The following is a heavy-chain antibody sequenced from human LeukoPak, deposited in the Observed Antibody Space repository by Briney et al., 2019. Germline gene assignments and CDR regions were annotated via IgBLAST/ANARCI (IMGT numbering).Heavy chain of an antibody. D-gene: IGHD4-17*01. CDR2: TYSGGST. CDR1: GSTLSMNY. CDR3: ASDNYGDYYFDY. J-gene: IGHJ4*02. V-gene: IGHV3-53*01. Sequence: GGSLRLAWAASGSTLSMNYMSWVRQAPGKGLEWVSVTYSGGSTYYADSVKGRFTISRDNSKNTLYLQMNSLRAEDTAVYYCASDNYGDYYFDYWGQGTLVTVSS.